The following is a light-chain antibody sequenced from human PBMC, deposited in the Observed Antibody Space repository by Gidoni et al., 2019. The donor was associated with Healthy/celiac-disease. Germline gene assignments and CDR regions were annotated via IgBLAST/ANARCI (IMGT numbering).Light chain of an antibody. V-gene: IGKV3-11*01. CDR1: QSVSSY. Sequence: EIVLTQSPATLSLSPGERATLSCRASQSVSSYLAWYQQKPGQAPRLRIYDASNRATGIPARFSGSGSGTDCTLTISSLEPEDFAVYYCQQRSNWPPWTFXQXTKVEIK. CDR3: QQRSNWPPWT. CDR2: DAS. J-gene: IGKJ1*01.